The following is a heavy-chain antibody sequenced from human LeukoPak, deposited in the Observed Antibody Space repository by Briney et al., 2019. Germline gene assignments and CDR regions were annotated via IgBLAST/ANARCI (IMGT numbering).Heavy chain of an antibody. CDR1: GFTFSSYA. CDR3: ARDGYCGGDCYSVHGMDV. D-gene: IGHD2-21*02. CDR2: ISYDGSNK. V-gene: IGHV3-30-3*01. Sequence: AGGSLRLSCAASGFTFSSYAMDWVSQAPGKGLGWVAVISYDGSNKYYADSVKGRFTISRDNSKNTLYLQMNSLRAEDTAVYYCARDGYCGGDCYSVHGMDVWGQGTTVTVSS. J-gene: IGHJ6*02.